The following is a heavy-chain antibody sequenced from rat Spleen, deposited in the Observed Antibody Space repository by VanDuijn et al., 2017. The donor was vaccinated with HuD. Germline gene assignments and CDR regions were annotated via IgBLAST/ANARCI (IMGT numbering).Heavy chain of an antibody. D-gene: IGHD1-12*02. Sequence: EVQLVESGGGLVQPGRSMKLSCAVSGFTFSTYGMAWVRQAPKKGLDWVAYISYDGVNTYYRDSVKGRFTISRDNAKSTLYLQMDSLRSEDTATYYCARHEYYDGSYYHYFDYWGQGVMVTVSS. CDR1: GFTFSTYG. CDR2: ISYDGVNT. V-gene: IGHV5-25*01. CDR3: ARHEYYDGSYYHYFDY. J-gene: IGHJ2*01.